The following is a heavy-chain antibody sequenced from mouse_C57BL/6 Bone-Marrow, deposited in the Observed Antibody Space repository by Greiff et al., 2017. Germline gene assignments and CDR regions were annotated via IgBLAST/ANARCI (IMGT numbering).Heavy chain of an antibody. CDR2: ISNLAYSI. Sequence: EVKLVESGGGLVQPGGSLKLSCAASGFTFSDYGMAWVRQAPRKGPAWVAFISNLAYSIYYADTVTGRFTISSENAKNTLYLEMISLRSEDTAMYYCARRLRFYAMDYWGQGTSVTVSS. CDR1: GFTFSDYG. J-gene: IGHJ4*01. D-gene: IGHD1-1*01. V-gene: IGHV5-15*01. CDR3: ARRLRFYAMDY.